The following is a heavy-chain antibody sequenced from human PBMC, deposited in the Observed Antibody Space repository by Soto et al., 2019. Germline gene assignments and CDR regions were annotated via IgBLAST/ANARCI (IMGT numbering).Heavy chain of an antibody. CDR3: ARIYSGSYLYYFDY. D-gene: IGHD1-26*01. CDR1: GGTFSSYA. V-gene: IGHV1-69*06. Sequence: SVKVSCKASGGTFSSYAISWVRQAPGQGLEWMGVIIPIFGTANYAQKFQGRVTITADKSTSTAYMELNSLRSEDTAVYYCARIYSGSYLYYFDYWGQGTLVTVSS. J-gene: IGHJ4*02. CDR2: IIPIFGTA.